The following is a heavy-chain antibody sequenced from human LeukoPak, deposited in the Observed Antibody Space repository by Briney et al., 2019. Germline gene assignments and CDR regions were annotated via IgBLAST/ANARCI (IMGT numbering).Heavy chain of an antibody. CDR1: GGSISSSSYY. D-gene: IGHD4-11*01. CDR3: ARDVIDYSNYYFDY. V-gene: IGHV4-39*07. Sequence: PSETLSLTCTVSGGSISSSSYYWGWIRQPPGKGLEWIGSIYYSGSTYYNPSLKSRVTISVDTSKNQFSLKLSSVTAADTAVYYCARDVIDYSNYYFDYWGQGTLVTVSS. CDR2: IYYSGST. J-gene: IGHJ4*02.